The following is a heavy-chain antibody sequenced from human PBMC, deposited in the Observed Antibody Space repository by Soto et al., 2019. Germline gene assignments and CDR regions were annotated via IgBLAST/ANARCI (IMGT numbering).Heavy chain of an antibody. CDR1: GYNFTNYW. J-gene: IGHJ5*02. D-gene: IGHD6-19*01. V-gene: IGHV5-51*01. Sequence: GESLKISCKGSGYNFTNYWIGWVRQMPGKGLEWMGIIYPGDSDTRYTSSFQGQVTISADKSISTAYLQWRSLKASGTAMYYCARSIAVAAGAPVGWFDPWGQGTLVTVSS. CDR2: IYPGDSDT. CDR3: ARSIAVAAGAPVGWFDP.